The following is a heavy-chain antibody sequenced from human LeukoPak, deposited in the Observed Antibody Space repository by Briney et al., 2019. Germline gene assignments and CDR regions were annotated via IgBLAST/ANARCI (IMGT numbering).Heavy chain of an antibody. CDR2: IKQDGSEK. Sequence: GGSLRLSCAASGFTLSSYWMSWVRQAPGKGLEWVANIKQDGSEKYYVDSVKGRFTISRDNAKNSLYLQMNILRAENTAVYYCARDSFGYSGFIAFSGYYYGMDVWGQGTTVTVSS. V-gene: IGHV3-7*01. CDR3: ARDSFGYSGFIAFSGYYYGMDV. J-gene: IGHJ6*02. CDR1: GFTLSSYW. D-gene: IGHD5-12*01.